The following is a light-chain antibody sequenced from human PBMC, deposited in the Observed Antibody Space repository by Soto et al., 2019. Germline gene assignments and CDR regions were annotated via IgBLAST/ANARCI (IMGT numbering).Light chain of an antibody. J-gene: IGLJ2*01. CDR2: EGS. Sequence: QSALTQPASVSGSPGQSVGISLTGTSSEVGSYNLVSWYQQHPGKAPKVLIFEGSKGPSGVSNRFSASKSGNTASLTISGLKSEDEAYYYCCSYAGSSTLVFGGGTKLTVL. CDR1: SSEVGSYNL. CDR3: CSYAGSSTLV. V-gene: IGLV2-23*01.